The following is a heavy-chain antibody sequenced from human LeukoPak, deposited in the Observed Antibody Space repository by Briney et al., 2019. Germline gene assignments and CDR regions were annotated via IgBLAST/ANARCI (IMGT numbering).Heavy chain of an antibody. CDR2: ISFDSDLK. V-gene: IGHV3-30*01. D-gene: IGHD2-2*01. J-gene: IGHJ4*02. CDR3: AREVPAAYIDY. Sequence: PGRSLRLSCAASGFTFSSFAMDWVRQAPGKGLEWVAFISFDSDLKSYADSVKGRFTISRDNSRNTLYLQMNSLRVEDTAVYYCAREVPAAYIDYWGQGTLVTASS. CDR1: GFTFSSFA.